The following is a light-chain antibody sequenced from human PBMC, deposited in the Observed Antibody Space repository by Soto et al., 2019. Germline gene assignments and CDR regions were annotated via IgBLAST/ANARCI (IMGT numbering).Light chain of an antibody. CDR2: DAS. V-gene: IGKV1-33*01. CDR1: QDISSY. Sequence: DIQMTQSPSFLSASIGDRVTITCRASQDISSYLNWYQEKPGKAPKVLIYDASNLETGVPSRFSGSGYGTEFTLTISSLQPEDIATYYCQHYNNQLRTFGPGTKVDIK. J-gene: IGKJ3*01. CDR3: QHYNNQLRT.